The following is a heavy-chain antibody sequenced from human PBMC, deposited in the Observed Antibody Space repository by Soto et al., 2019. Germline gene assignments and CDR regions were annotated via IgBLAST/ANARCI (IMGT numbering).Heavy chain of an antibody. Sequence: QVQLVESGGGVVQPGRSLRLSCAASGFTFSSYGMHWVRQAPGKGLEWVAVISYDGSNKYYADSVKGRFTISRDNSKNTLYLQMNRLRAEDTAVYYCAKGGPRGDYYDTSAGGYFDYWGQGTLVTVSS. D-gene: IGHD3-22*01. CDR1: GFTFSSYG. J-gene: IGHJ4*02. V-gene: IGHV3-30*18. CDR2: ISYDGSNK. CDR3: AKGGPRGDYYDTSAGGYFDY.